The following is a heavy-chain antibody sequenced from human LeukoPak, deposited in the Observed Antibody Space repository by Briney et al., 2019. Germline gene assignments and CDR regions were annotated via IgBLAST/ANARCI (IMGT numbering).Heavy chain of an antibody. Sequence: ASETLSLSCTVSGGSISSYYWSWIRQPPGKGLEWIGYIHYSGSPNYNPSLKSRVTMSVDTSKNQFSLKLSSVTAADTAVYYCARNSVTYYDFDYWGQGTLVTVSS. CDR3: ARNSVTYYDFDY. CDR1: GGSISSYY. V-gene: IGHV4-59*08. J-gene: IGHJ4*02. CDR2: IHYSGSP. D-gene: IGHD1-26*01.